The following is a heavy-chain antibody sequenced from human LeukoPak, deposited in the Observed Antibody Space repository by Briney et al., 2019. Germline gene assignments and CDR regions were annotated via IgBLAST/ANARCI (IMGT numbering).Heavy chain of an antibody. CDR2: INHSGST. CDR3: ARRLGYCSSTSCYGDNWFDP. J-gene: IGHJ5*02. Sequence: SETLSLTFAVYGGFFRCYYWSWIRQPPGKGLEGIGEINHSGSTNYNPSLKSRVTISVDTSKNQFSLKLSSVTAADTAVYYCARRLGYCSSTSCYGDNWFDPWGQGTLVTVSS. D-gene: IGHD2-2*01. CDR1: GGFFRCYY. V-gene: IGHV4-34*01.